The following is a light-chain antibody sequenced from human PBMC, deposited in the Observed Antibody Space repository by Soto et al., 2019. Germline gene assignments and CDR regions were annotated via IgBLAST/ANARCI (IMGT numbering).Light chain of an antibody. J-gene: IGKJ1*01. CDR2: QAS. V-gene: IGKV1-5*03. CDR1: QSISSW. CDR3: QHYNSFPWT. Sequence: DIQMTQSPSTLSASVGDRVIITCRASQSISSWLAWYQQKAGKVPNLLIYQASSLEGEVRPRFSGSGSGTEFTLTISSLQPDDLATYYCQHYNSFPWTFGQGTRVEFK.